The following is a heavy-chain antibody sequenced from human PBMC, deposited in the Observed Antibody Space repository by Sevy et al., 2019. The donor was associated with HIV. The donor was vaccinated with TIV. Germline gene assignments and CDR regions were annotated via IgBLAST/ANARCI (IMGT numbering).Heavy chain of an antibody. CDR1: GFTFRTSG. J-gene: IGHJ4*02. D-gene: IGHD3-10*01. V-gene: IGHV3-30*18. CDR3: AKDYSAGISMVRGAYRARGDYFEY. CDR2: ISYDEAHK. Sequence: GGSLRLSCVTSGFTFRTSGMHWVRQSPGKGLEWVAVISYDEAHKNYADSVKGRFSISKDNSKNTLYLQMSSLRTEDSAVYYCAKDYSAGISMVRGAYRARGDYFEYWGQGTQVTVSS.